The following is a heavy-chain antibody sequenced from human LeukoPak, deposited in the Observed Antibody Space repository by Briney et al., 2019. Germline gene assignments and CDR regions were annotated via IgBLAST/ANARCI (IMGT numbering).Heavy chain of an antibody. CDR3: VRDSGSSYGYYFLH. Sequence: PGRSLRLSWAASGFTLNTNSMYSVRQAAGNGLGWVSSISSSSSHMFYPDSVKGRFSISRDNANNSLYLQMNSLRAEDTAVYYCVRDSGSSYGYYFLHWGQGTLVTVSS. V-gene: IGHV3-21*01. D-gene: IGHD1-26*01. CDR2: ISSSSSHM. J-gene: IGHJ1*01. CDR1: GFTLNTNS.